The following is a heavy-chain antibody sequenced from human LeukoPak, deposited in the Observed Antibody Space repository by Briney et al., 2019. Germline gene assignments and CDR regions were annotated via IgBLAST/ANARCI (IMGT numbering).Heavy chain of an antibody. Sequence: ASVMVSCKASGYTFTSYGISWVRQAPGQGLEWMGWITDYNRNTYYAQKFQGRVTMTIDTSTSTAYMELRSLRSDNTAVYYCARDTRYSSAWYDNWGQGTLVTVSS. CDR2: ITDYNRNT. D-gene: IGHD2-15*01. CDR3: ARDTRYSSAWYDN. V-gene: IGHV1-18*01. J-gene: IGHJ5*02. CDR1: GYTFTSYG.